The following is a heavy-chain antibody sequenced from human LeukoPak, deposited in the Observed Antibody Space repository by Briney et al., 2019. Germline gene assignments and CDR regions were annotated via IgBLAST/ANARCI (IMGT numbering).Heavy chain of an antibody. CDR3: ARASVYAARLRYFDY. D-gene: IGHD6-6*01. V-gene: IGHV3-11*01. Sequence: GGSLRLSCAASGFTFSDYYMSWIRQAPGKGLEWVSYISSSGSTIYYADSMKGRFTISRDNAKNSLYLQMNSLRAEDTAVYYCARASVYAARLRYFDYWGQGTLVTVSS. CDR2: ISSSGSTI. J-gene: IGHJ4*02. CDR1: GFTFSDYY.